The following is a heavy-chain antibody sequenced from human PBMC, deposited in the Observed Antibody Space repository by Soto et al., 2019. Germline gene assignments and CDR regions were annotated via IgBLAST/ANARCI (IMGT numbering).Heavy chain of an antibody. CDR3: ARAPVVPAANAFDL. D-gene: IGHD2-2*01. CDR1: GGTFSSYA. CDR2: ILPIFGPA. Sequence: SGKVSCKASGGTFSSYAISWVRQAPGQGLEWRGRILPIFGPATYAQQFRGRVTTPADEYTSPAYLELRSLRSEDPAVYYCARAPVVPAANAFDLWGQRTMVNVS. V-gene: IGHV1-69*13. J-gene: IGHJ3*01.